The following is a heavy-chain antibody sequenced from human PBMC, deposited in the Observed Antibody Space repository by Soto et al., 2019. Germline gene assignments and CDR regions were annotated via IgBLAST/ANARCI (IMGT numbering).Heavy chain of an antibody. CDR1: GGTFKRYV. CDR3: ARGSDYGDHIYDY. J-gene: IGHJ4*02. V-gene: IGHV1-69*06. D-gene: IGHD4-17*01. CDR2: IIPVFGSA. Sequence: SVKVSCKAPGGTFKRYVISWVRQAPGQGLEWMGGIIPVFGSAHYAQKFQGRVIITADKATSTAYMELSSLRSEDTAIYYCARGSDYGDHIYDYWGQGTLVTVSS.